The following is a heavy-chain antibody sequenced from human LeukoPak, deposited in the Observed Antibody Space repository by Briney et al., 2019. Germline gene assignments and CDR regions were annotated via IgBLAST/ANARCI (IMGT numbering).Heavy chain of an antibody. CDR2: IYYSGST. J-gene: IGHJ4*02. CDR3: AREKKGIAVAGTSSFDY. CDR1: GVSISSYY. D-gene: IGHD6-13*01. V-gene: IGHV4-59*01. Sequence: SETLSLTFTVSGVSISSYYWSWLRQPPGKGLEWIGYIYYSGSTNYNPSLKSRVTISVDTSKNQFSLKLSSVTAADTAVYYCAREKKGIAVAGTSSFDYWGQGTLVTVSP.